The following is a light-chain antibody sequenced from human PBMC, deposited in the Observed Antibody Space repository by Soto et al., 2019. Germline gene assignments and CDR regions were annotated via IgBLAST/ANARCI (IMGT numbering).Light chain of an antibody. CDR3: QQSYSALGA. CDR2: AAS. Sequence: DIQMTQSPSSLSASVGDRVTITCRASQRIGNYLHWYQQKPGKAPKLLIYAASTLQSGVPARFSGSGSGTDCTLTISSLQHEYFATYYCQQSYSALGAFGGGTGV. J-gene: IGKJ4*01. CDR1: QRIGNY. V-gene: IGKV1-39*01.